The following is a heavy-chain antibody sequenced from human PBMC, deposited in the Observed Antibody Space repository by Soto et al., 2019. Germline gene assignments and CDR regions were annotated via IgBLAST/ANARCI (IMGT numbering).Heavy chain of an antibody. Sequence: GSGPTLVNPTETLTLTCTVSGFSLSNAKMGVTWIRQPPGKALEWLAHIFSNDEKSYSTSLKSRLTISKDTSKSQVVLTMTNMDPVDTATYYCAHAHSEFSGYSFDSWGPGTLVTVSS. CDR1: GFSLSNAKMG. D-gene: IGHD4-4*01. J-gene: IGHJ4*02. CDR2: IFSNDEK. CDR3: AHAHSEFSGYSFDS. V-gene: IGHV2-26*01.